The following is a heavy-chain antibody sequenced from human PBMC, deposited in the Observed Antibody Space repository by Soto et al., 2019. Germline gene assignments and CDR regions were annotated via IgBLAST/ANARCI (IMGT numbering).Heavy chain of an antibody. V-gene: IGHV3-53*01. CDR3: ARKLSGAVQGWAYGMDV. Sequence: GGSLRLSCAGSGFTVSTYNMIWVRQAPVKGLEWVSVTYSGGSTQYADSVKGRFTVSRDNSKNTLYLQMSSLRDEDTAVYYCARKLSGAVQGWAYGMDVWGRGTTVTVSS. CDR2: TYSGGST. J-gene: IGHJ6*02. D-gene: IGHD1-26*01. CDR1: GFTVSTYN.